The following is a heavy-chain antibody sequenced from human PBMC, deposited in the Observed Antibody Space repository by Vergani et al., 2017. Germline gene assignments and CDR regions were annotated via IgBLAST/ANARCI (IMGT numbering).Heavy chain of an antibody. D-gene: IGHD3-22*01. CDR3: ARGGNYYDSSGYYGAGY. J-gene: IGHJ4*02. V-gene: IGHV5-51*01. Sequence: EVQLVQSGAAVKKPGESLKISCTGSGYSFTSYWIGWVRQMPGKGLEWMGIIYPGDSDTRYSPSFQGQVTITADKSISTAYLKWSSLKASDTAMYYCARGGNYYDSSGYYGAGYWGQGTLVTVSS. CDR2: IYPGDSDT. CDR1: GYSFTSYW.